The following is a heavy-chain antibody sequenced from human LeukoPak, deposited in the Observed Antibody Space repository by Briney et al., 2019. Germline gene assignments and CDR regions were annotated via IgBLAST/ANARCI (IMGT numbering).Heavy chain of an antibody. Sequence: PSETLSLTCTGSGFSISSYYWSWIRQPPGKGLEWVGNIYYGGGTNYNASLKSRVTISVDTSKNQFCLKLSSVTAADTAVYYGAGSGWYGARGDYWGQGTLVTVSS. D-gene: IGHD6-19*01. J-gene: IGHJ4*02. CDR1: GFSISSYY. CDR2: IYYGGGT. CDR3: AGSGWYGARGDY. V-gene: IGHV4-59*01.